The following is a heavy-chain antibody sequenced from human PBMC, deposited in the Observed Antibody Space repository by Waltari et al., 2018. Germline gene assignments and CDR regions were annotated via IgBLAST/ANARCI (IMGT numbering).Heavy chain of an antibody. CDR2: FDPEDGET. CDR1: GYTFTELS. V-gene: IGHV1-24*01. Sequence: QVQLVQSGAEVKKPGASVKVSCKASGYTFTELSMHWVRQAPGKGLEWMGGFDPEDGETIYAQKFQGRVTMTEDTSTDTAYMELSSLRSEDTAVYYCATVAGYFGGFDPWGQGTLVTVSS. J-gene: IGHJ5*02. CDR3: ATVAGYFGGFDP. D-gene: IGHD3-16*01.